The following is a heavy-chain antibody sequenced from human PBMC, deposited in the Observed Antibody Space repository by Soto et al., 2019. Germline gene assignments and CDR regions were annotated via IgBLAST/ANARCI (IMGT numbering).Heavy chain of an antibody. CDR1: GFTFSSYT. CDR3: ARDPGVYDFWSGYLDY. D-gene: IGHD3-3*01. CDR2: ISYDGGDK. V-gene: IGHV3-30-3*01. J-gene: IGHJ4*02. Sequence: GGSLRLSCAASGFTFSSYTMHWVRQTPGKELEWVAHISYDGGDKYYADSVKGRFTISRDNSKNTLYLQMNSLRAEDTAVYYCARDPGVYDFWSGYLDYWGQGTLVTVSS.